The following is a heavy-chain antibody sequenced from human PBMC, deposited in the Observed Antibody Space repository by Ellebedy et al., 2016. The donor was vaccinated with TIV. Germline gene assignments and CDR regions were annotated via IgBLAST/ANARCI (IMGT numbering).Heavy chain of an antibody. Sequence: AASVKVSCKASGYTFISYTMHWVRHAPGQRLEWMGWINAGNGNTKYSQKFQGRVTITRDTSASTAYMELSSLRSEDTAVYYCARDACRTFSGGRCYSHYYGMDVWGQGTTVTVSS. V-gene: IGHV1-3*01. CDR2: INAGNGNT. J-gene: IGHJ6*02. D-gene: IGHD2-15*01. CDR1: GYTFISYT. CDR3: ARDACRTFSGGRCYSHYYGMDV.